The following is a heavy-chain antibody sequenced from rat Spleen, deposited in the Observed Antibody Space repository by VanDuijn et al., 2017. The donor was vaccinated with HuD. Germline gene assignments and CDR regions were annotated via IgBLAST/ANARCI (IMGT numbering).Heavy chain of an antibody. CDR2: INKDSSTI. CDR1: GFNLNDYW. CDR3: ARAAGYSGVGVMDA. Sequence: EVKLVESGGGLVQPGRSLKLSCAASGFNLNDYWMGWVRQAPGKGLEWIGEINKDSSTINYTPSLKDKFTISRDNAQNTLYLQMSKLRSEDTAIYYCARAAGYSGVGVMDAWGQGASVTVSS. J-gene: IGHJ4*01. D-gene: IGHD1-1*01. V-gene: IGHV4-2*01.